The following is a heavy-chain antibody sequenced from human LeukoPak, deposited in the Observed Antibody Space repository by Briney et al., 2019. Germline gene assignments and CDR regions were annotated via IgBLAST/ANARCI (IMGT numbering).Heavy chain of an antibody. J-gene: IGHJ4*02. V-gene: IGHV3-7*01. D-gene: IGHD3-10*01. CDR2: IKQDGSEV. CDR3: ARGATVRGVVYYF. CDR1: GFTFSSDW. Sequence: GGSLRLSCAASGFTFSSDWMSWVSQAAGKGLEWVANIKQDGSEVFYVDSVKGRYIISRDNAKNALYLQMNSLRAEDTAVYYCARGATVRGVVYYFWGQGTLVTVSS.